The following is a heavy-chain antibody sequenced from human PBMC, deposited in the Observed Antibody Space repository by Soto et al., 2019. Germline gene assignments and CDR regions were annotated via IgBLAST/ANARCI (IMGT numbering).Heavy chain of an antibody. Sequence: ASVKVSCKASGYTFTGYYMHWVRQAPGQGLEWMGWINPNSGGTNYAQKFQGWVTMTRDTSISTAYMELSRLRSDDTAVYYCARFAAQHYDSSGYWSVDAFDIWGQGTMVTVSS. CDR3: ARFAAQHYDSSGYWSVDAFDI. CDR1: GYTFTGYY. CDR2: INPNSGGT. V-gene: IGHV1-2*04. D-gene: IGHD3-22*01. J-gene: IGHJ3*02.